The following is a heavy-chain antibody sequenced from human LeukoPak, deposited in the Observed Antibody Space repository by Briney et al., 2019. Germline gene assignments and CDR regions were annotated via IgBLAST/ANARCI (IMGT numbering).Heavy chain of an antibody. CDR3: ARGSLTGEYGMDI. J-gene: IGHJ6*02. CDR2: ISSSGRTI. Sequence: PGGSLRLSCAASGFTFSSYEMNWARQAPGKGLEWISYISSSGRTIYYADSVKGRFTISRDNAKNSLYLQMNSLRVEDTAVYYCARGSLTGEYGMDIWGQGTTVTVSS. D-gene: IGHD1-20*01. CDR1: GFTFSSYE. V-gene: IGHV3-48*03.